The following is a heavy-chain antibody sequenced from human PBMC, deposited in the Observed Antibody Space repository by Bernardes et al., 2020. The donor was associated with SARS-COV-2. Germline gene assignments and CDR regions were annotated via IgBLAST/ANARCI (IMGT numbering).Heavy chain of an antibody. D-gene: IGHD3-3*01. Sequence: ASVKVSCKASGYTFTSYGISWVRQAPGQGLEWMGWISAYNGNTNYAQKLQGRVTMTTDTSTSTAYMELRSLRSDDTAVYYCARDFTGYYDFWSGYYYGMDGWGQGTTVTVSS. CDR3: ARDFTGYYDFWSGYYYGMDG. J-gene: IGHJ6*02. CDR1: GYTFTSYG. V-gene: IGHV1-18*04. CDR2: ISAYNGNT.